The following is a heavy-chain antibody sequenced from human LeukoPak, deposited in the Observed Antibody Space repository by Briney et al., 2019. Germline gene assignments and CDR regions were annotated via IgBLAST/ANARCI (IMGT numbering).Heavy chain of an antibody. CDR2: ISISGGTT. Sequence: GGSLRLSCTASAFAFSNHAMSWVRQAPGKGLEWVSSISISGGTTYYADSVKGRFTISRDTSKNTLFLHMNTLRAEDTAIYYCAKDRAVGASYWYFDLWGRGTLVTASS. J-gene: IGHJ2*01. CDR3: AKDRAVGASYWYFDL. D-gene: IGHD1-26*01. CDR1: AFAFSNHA. V-gene: IGHV3-23*01.